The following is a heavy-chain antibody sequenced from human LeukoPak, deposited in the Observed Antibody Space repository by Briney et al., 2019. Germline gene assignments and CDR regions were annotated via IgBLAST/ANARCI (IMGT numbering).Heavy chain of an antibody. V-gene: IGHV3-23*01. CDR3: ALTRPGIVVVSDNWFDP. J-gene: IGHJ5*02. D-gene: IGHD2-2*01. CDR2: ISGSGGST. CDR1: GFTFSSYA. Sequence: GGSLRLSCAASGFTFSSYAMSWVRQAPGKGLEWVSAISGSGGSTYYADSVKGRFTISRDNSKNTLYLQMNSLRAEDTAVYYCALTRPGIVVVSDNWFDPWGQGTLVTVSS.